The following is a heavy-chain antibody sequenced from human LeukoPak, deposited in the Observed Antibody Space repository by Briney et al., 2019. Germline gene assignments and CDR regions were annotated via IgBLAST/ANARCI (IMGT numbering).Heavy chain of an antibody. D-gene: IGHD2-2*01. CDR1: GFTLRNYG. V-gene: IGHV3-30*18. Sequence: PGGSLRLSCAASGFTLRNYGMHWVRQAPGKGLEWVAVISYEGSDKYYADSVKGRFTISRDNSKNTLYLQMNSLRAEDTAVYYCAKDSDIVVVPAAMNGWGQGTLVTVSS. CDR2: ISYEGSDK. J-gene: IGHJ4*02. CDR3: AKDSDIVVVPAAMNG.